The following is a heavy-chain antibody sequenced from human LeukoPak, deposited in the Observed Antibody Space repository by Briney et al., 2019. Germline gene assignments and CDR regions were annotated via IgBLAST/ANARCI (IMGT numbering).Heavy chain of an antibody. D-gene: IGHD3-9*01. CDR2: IYRTESGGST. V-gene: IGHV3-53*01. CDR1: GLTVSSNY. J-gene: IGHJ4*02. CDR3: VKASRDFGEFDY. Sequence: PGGSLRLSCPASGLTVSSNYMTWVRQAPGKGLEWVSVIYRTESGGSTYYADSVKGRFTISRDNSKNTLFLQMNSLRAEDTAVYYCVKASRDFGEFDYWGQGALVTVSS.